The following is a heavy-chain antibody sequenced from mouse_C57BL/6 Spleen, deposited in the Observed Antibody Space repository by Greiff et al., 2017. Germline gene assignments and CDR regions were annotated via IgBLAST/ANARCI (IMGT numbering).Heavy chain of an antibody. V-gene: IGHV1-26*01. D-gene: IGHD1-1*01. CDR2: INPNNGGT. CDR3: ATYYYGSSYSAMDY. J-gene: IGHJ4*01. CDR1: GYTFTDYY. Sequence: EVQLQQSGPELVKPGASVKISCKASGYTFTDYYMNWVKQSHGKSLEWIGDINPNNGGTSYNQKFKGKATLTVDKSSSTAYIELRSLTSEDSAVYYCATYYYGSSYSAMDYWGQGTSHTVSP.